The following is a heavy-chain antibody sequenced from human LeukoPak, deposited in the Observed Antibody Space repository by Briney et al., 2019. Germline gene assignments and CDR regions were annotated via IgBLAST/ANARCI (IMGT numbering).Heavy chain of an antibody. J-gene: IGHJ4*02. Sequence: SETLSLTCTVSGGSISSGDYYWSWIRQPPGKGLEWIGSMYHSGSTYYNPSLKSRVNISVDTSKNQFSLKLSSVTAADTAVYYCARRRGGGTHDYWGQGTLVTVSS. V-gene: IGHV4-39*07. CDR2: MYHSGST. CDR3: ARRRGGGTHDY. CDR1: GGSISSGDYY. D-gene: IGHD1-26*01.